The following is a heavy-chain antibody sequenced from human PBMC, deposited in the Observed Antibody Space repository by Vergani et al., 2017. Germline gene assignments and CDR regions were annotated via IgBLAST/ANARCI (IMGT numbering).Heavy chain of an antibody. J-gene: IGHJ4*02. CDR2: ISYDGNKK. Sequence: QVQLVESGGGEVQPGRSLRLSCSAAGFPFSDYGVHWVRQAPGKGLEWVSVISYDGNKKNYADSVKGRFTISRDNSKNTLYLEMNALRAEDTAVYYCASHGYGRGWGQGTLVTVSS. V-gene: IGHV3-30*03. CDR3: ASHGYGRG. D-gene: IGHD6-13*01. CDR1: GFPFSDYG.